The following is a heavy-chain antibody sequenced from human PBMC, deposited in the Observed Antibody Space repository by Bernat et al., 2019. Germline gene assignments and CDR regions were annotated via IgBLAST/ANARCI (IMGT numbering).Heavy chain of an antibody. V-gene: IGHV1-18*04. J-gene: IGHJ4*02. CDR2: ISAYNGNT. Sequence: QVQLVQSGAEVKKPGASVKVSCKASGYTFTSYGISWVRQAPGQGLEWMGWISAYNGNTNYAQKRQGRVTMNTDTSTSTAYMELRSLRSDDTAVYCCAGDSRVESIAARPYDFDYGGQGTLVTVSS. CDR1: GYTFTSYG. D-gene: IGHD6-6*01. CDR3: AGDSRVESIAARPYDFDY.